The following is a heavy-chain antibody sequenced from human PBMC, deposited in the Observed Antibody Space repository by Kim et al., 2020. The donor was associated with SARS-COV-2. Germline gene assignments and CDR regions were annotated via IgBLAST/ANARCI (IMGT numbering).Heavy chain of an antibody. J-gene: IGHJ2*01. CDR1: GFTFSSYG. Sequence: GGSLRLSCAASGFTFSSYGMHWVRQAPGKGLEWVAVIWYDGSSKYYADSVKGRFTISRDNSKNTLYLQMNSLRAEDTAVYYCTRSVLGEWYCVLWAGGTRVRVSS. D-gene: IGHD3-16*01. CDR3: TRSVLGEWYCVL. V-gene: IGHV3-33*01. CDR2: IWYDGSSK.